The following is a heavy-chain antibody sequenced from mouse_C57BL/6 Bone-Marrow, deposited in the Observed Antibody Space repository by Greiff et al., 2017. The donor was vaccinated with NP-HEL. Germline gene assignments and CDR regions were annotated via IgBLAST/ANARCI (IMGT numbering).Heavy chain of an antibody. D-gene: IGHD1-3*01. CDR2: ISYDGSN. J-gene: IGHJ3*01. Sequence: ESGPGLVKPSQSLSLTCSVPGYSITSGYYWNWIRQFPGNKLEWMGYISYDGSNNYIPSLKNRISITRDTSKNQFFLKLNSVTTEDTATYYCARESGLWFAYWGQGTLVTVSA. CDR1: GYSITSGYY. V-gene: IGHV3-6*01. CDR3: ARESGLWFAY.